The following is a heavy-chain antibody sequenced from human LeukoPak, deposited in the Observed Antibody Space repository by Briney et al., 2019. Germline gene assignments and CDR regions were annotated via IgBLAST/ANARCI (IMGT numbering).Heavy chain of an antibody. CDR2: ISYDGSNK. V-gene: IGHV3-30-3*02. CDR3: AKDLYLWYFDL. J-gene: IGHJ2*01. Sequence: GRSLRLSCAASGFTFSSYAMHWVRQAPGKGLEWVAVISYDGSNKYYADSVRGRFTISRDNSKSVLYLQMNSLRAEDTAVYYCAKDLYLWYFDLWGRGTLVTVSS. CDR1: GFTFSSYA. D-gene: IGHD4-23*01.